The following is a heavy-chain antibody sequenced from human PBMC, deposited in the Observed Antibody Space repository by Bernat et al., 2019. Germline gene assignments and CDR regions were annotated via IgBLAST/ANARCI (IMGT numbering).Heavy chain of an antibody. CDR3: ASEVDTAMADGYFDY. J-gene: IGHJ4*02. CDR1: RGTFSSYT. Sequence: QVQLVQSGAEVKKPGSSVKVSCKASRGTFSSYTISWVRQAPGQGLEWMGRIIPILGIANYAQKFQGRVTITADKSTSTAYMELSSLRSEDTAVYYCASEVDTAMADGYFDYWGQGTLVTVSS. D-gene: IGHD5-18*01. CDR2: IIPILGIA. V-gene: IGHV1-69*02.